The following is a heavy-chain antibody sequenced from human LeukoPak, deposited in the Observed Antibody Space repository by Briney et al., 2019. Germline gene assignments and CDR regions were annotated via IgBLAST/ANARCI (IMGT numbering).Heavy chain of an antibody. CDR1: GFTFSNYA. CDR2: INNNGADT. Sequence: PGGSLRLSCAASGFTFSNYAMSWVRQAPGKGLKWVSTINNNGADTYYADSVKGRFTISRDNSKNTLYLQMNSLRAEDTAVYYCARAVPRDDAFDIWGQGTMVTVSS. V-gene: IGHV3-23*01. CDR3: ARAVPRDDAFDI. D-gene: IGHD3-10*01. J-gene: IGHJ3*02.